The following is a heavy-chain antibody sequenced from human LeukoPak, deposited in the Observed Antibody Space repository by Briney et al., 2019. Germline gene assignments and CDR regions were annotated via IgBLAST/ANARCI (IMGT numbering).Heavy chain of an antibody. CDR3: ARVVVVDTIGFWAEADY. D-gene: IGHD2-15*01. CDR2: INPNNGGT. CDR1: GHTLTGYY. V-gene: IGHV1-2*02. Sequence: ASVKVSCKASGHTLTGYYMHWVRQAPGQGPEWMGWINPNNGGTNYAQKFQGRVPMTRDTSVSTAYVELRRLRSEDTAVYYCARVVVVDTIGFWAEADYWGQGTLVTVSS. J-gene: IGHJ4*02.